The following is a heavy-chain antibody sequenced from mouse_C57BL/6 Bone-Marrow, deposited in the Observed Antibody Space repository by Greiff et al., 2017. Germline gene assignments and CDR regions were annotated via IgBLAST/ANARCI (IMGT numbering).Heavy chain of an antibody. CDR1: GYAFSSYW. J-gene: IGHJ3*01. CDR2: IYPGDGDT. CDR3: ARGDWDLAWFAY. V-gene: IGHV1-80*01. D-gene: IGHD4-1*01. Sequence: QVQLQQSGAELVKPGASVKISCKASGYAFSSYWMNWVKQRPGQGLEWIGQIYPGDGDTNYNGKFKGKATLTADKSSSTAYMQLSSLTSEDSAVYFCARGDWDLAWFAYWGQGTLVTVSA.